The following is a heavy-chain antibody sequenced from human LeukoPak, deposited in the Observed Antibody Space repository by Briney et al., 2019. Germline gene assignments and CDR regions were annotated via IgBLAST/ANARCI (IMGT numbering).Heavy chain of an antibody. V-gene: IGHV1-2*02. Sequence: ASVKVSFTASGGILSSYGISWVRQAPGQGLEWMAWINPRNGGSHSAQKFQGRVTLTRDTSISTAYMEMRKLTSDDTAFYYCARGRIAAAGAIDYWGQGARVTVSS. CDR3: ARGRIAAAGAIDY. D-gene: IGHD6-13*01. CDR2: INPRNGGS. CDR1: GGILSSYG. J-gene: IGHJ4*02.